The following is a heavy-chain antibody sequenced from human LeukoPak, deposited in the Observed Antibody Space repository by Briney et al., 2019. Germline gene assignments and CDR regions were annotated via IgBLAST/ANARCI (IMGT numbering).Heavy chain of an antibody. CDR3: AKAVAAYYYYGMDV. Sequence: SGGSLRLSCAASGFTFSNCAMSWVRQAPGKGLEWVSAVSGGGFGTYHADTVKGRFTISRDNSKNTLYLQMNSLRAEDTAVYYCAKAVAAYYYYGMDVWGQGTTVTVSS. CDR1: GFTFSNCA. J-gene: IGHJ6*02. D-gene: IGHD6-19*01. CDR2: VSGGGFGT. V-gene: IGHV3-23*01.